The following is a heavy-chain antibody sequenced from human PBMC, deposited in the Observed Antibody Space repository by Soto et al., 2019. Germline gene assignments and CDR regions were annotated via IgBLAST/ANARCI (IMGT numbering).Heavy chain of an antibody. J-gene: IGHJ5*02. CDR2: IYYSGST. Sequence: QVQLQESGPGLVKPSETLSLTCTVSGGSISSYYWSWIRQPPGKGLEWIGYIYYSGSTNYNPSLKRRLTISVDTSKNQFPLKLSSVTAADTAVYYCARHRSSSWYMGWFDPWGQGTLVTVSS. CDR1: GGSISSYY. V-gene: IGHV4-59*08. CDR3: ARHRSSSWYMGWFDP. D-gene: IGHD6-13*01.